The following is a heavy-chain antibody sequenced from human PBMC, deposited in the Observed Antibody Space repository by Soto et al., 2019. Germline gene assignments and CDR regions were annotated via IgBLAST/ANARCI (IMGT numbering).Heavy chain of an antibody. D-gene: IGHD3-16*01. Sequence: QVQLQESGPGLVKPSQILSLTCTVSGGSISSGGYYWSWIRQHPGKGLEWIGYIYYSGSTYYNPSLKSRVTISVDTSKNQFSLKLSSVTAADTAVYYCARMGDYESLHGRAYYFDYWGQGTLVTVSS. CDR1: GGSISSGGYY. CDR3: ARMGDYESLHGRAYYFDY. CDR2: IYYSGST. V-gene: IGHV4-31*03. J-gene: IGHJ4*02.